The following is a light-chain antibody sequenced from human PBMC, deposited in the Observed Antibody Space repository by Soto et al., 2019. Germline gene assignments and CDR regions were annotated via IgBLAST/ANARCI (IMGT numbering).Light chain of an antibody. CDR1: QPIGTS. J-gene: IGKJ5*01. CDR3: QQYDSSPIT. CDR2: AAS. V-gene: IGKV1-39*01. Sequence: DIQMTQSPSSLSASVGDTVTVTCRASQPIGTSLHWYQQKPGKAPKVLISAASRLQSGVPSRFSGSGSGTDFTLTISRLEPEDFAVYYCQQYDSSPITFGQGTRLEIK.